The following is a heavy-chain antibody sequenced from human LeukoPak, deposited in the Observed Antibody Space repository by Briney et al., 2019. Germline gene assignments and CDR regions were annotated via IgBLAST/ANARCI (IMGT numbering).Heavy chain of an antibody. CDR2: IYWDDDK. CDR1: GFSLSTSGVG. V-gene: IGHV2-5*02. J-gene: IGHJ5*02. D-gene: IGHD2-2*01. CDR3: AHRRGIVVVPAATNWFDP. Sequence: SGPTLVKPTQTLTLTCTFSGFSLSTSGVGVGWIRQPPGKALEWLALIYWDDDKRYSPSLKSRLTITKDTSKNQVVLTMTNMDPVDTATYYCAHRRGIVVVPAATNWFDPWGQGTLVTVPS.